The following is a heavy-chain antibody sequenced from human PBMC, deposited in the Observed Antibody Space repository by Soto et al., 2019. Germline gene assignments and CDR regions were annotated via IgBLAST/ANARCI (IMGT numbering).Heavy chain of an antibody. J-gene: IGHJ6*02. CDR3: AAGYSSGWHRISYYYYGMDV. CDR1: GGSISSYY. Sequence: SETLSLTCTVSGGSISSYYWSWIRQPPGKGLEWIGYIYYSGSTNYNPSLKSRVAISVDTSKNQFSLKLSSVTAADTAVYYCAAGYSSGWHRISYYYYGMDVWGQGTTVTVSS. V-gene: IGHV4-59*08. D-gene: IGHD6-19*01. CDR2: IYYSGST.